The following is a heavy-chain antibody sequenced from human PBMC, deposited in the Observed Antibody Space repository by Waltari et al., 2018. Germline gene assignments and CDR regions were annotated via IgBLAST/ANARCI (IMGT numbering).Heavy chain of an antibody. CDR1: GYTLPDLS. CDR2: FDPEDGET. Sequence: QVQLVQSGAEVKKPGASVKVSCKVSGYTLPDLSMHWVRQAPGKGLEWMGGFDPEDGETIYAQKFQGRVTMTEDTSTDTAYMELSSLRSEDTAVYYCATKDHDSSGYDFDYWGQGTLVTVSS. V-gene: IGHV1-24*01. CDR3: ATKDHDSSGYDFDY. J-gene: IGHJ4*02. D-gene: IGHD3-22*01.